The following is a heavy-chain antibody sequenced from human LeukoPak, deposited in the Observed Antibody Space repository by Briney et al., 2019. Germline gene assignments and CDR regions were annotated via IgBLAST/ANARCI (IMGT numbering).Heavy chain of an antibody. J-gene: IGHJ4*02. D-gene: IGHD3-3*01. V-gene: IGHV3-30*18. CDR3: AKDFSDFWSGLDY. CDR2: ISYDGGNK. Sequence: GGSLRLSCAASGFTFSSYGMHWVRQAPGKGLEWVAVISYDGGNKYYADSVKGRFTISRDNSKNTLYLQMNSLRAEDTAVYYCAKDFSDFWSGLDYWGQGTLVAVSS. CDR1: GFTFSSYG.